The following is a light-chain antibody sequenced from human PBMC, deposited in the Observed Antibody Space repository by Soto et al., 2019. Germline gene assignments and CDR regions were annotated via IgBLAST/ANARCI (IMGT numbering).Light chain of an antibody. CDR2: EVT. V-gene: IGLV2-14*01. J-gene: IGLJ3*02. CDR1: SSDVGRYKY. Sequence: QSALTQPASVSGSPGQSITISCTGTSSDVGRYKYVSWYQQHPGKAPKLMIYEVTHRPSGVSNRFSGSKSGNTASLTISGLQAEDEADYYCSSDRSNSVLFGGGTKVTVL. CDR3: SSDRSNSVL.